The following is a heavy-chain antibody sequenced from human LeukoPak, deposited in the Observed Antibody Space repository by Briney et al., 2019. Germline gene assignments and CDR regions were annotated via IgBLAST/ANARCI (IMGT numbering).Heavy chain of an antibody. CDR1: GFTFSSYS. J-gene: IGHJ5*02. CDR2: ISSSSSYI. D-gene: IGHD3-3*01. CDR3: ARDYDFWSGYSYNWFDP. Sequence: PGGSLRLSCAASGFTFSSYSMNWVRQAPGKGPEWVSSISSSSSYIYYADSVKGRFPISRDNAKNSLYLQMNSLRAEDTAVYYCARDYDFWSGYSYNWFDPWGQGTLVTVSS. V-gene: IGHV3-21*01.